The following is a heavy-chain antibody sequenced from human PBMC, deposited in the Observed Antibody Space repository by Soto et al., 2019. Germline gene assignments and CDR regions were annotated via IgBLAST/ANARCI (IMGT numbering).Heavy chain of an antibody. D-gene: IGHD1-7*01. CDR3: AKGRITGTSVGMDV. V-gene: IGHV3-23*01. CDR1: GFTFSSYA. CDR2: ISGSGGST. J-gene: IGHJ6*02. Sequence: GESLRLSCAASGFTFSSYAMSWVRQAPGKGLEWVSAISGSGGSTYYADSVKGRFTISRDNSKNTLYLQMNSLRAEDTAVYYCAKGRITGTSVGMDVFGQGTTFTVSS.